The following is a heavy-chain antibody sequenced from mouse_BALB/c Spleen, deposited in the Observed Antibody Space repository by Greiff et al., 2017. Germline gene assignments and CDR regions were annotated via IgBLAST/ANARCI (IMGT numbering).Heavy chain of an antibody. D-gene: IGHD2-3*01. CDR1: GFTFSDYY. CDR2: ISDGGSYT. Sequence: EVQLVESGGGLVKPGGSLKLSCAASGFTFSDYYMYWVRQTPEKRLEWVATISDGGSYTYYPDSVKGRFTISRDNAKNNLYLQMSSLKSEDTAMYYCARDGARMGTWFAYWGQGTLVTVSA. J-gene: IGHJ3*01. V-gene: IGHV5-4*02. CDR3: ARDGARMGTWFAY.